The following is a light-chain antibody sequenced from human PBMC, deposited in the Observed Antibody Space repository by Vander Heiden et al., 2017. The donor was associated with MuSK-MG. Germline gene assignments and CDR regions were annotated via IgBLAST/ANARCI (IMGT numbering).Light chain of an antibody. V-gene: IGKV3-11*01. CDR1: QTIGSY. CDR2: DAS. CDR3: QHRYNRPLT. J-gene: IGKJ4*01. Sequence: EIVTTQSPATLSLSPGDRVTLSCRASQTIGSYLGWYQQKPGQAPRLLIYDASNRATGIPARFTGSGSGTDFTLTISSLAPEDFAVYYCQHRYNRPLTFGGGTKVEIK.